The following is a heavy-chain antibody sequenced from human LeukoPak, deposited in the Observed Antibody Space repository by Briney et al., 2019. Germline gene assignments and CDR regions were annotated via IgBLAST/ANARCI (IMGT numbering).Heavy chain of an antibody. V-gene: IGHV5-51*01. CDR2: IYPGDSET. J-gene: IGHJ4*02. CDR1: GYSFISYW. Sequence: GESLKISCKGSGYSFISYWIGWVRQMPGKGLEWVGIIYPGDSETRYSPSFQGQVTISADKSISTAYLQWSSLKASDTAMYYCARQRITIFGVGEVFDYWGQGTLVTVSS. D-gene: IGHD3-3*01. CDR3: ARQRITIFGVGEVFDY.